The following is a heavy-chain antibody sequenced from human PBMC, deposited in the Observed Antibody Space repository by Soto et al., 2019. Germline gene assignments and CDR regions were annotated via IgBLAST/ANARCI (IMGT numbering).Heavy chain of an antibody. Sequence: QVQLVQSGAEVKKPGSSVNVSCKSSGGTFSSYAISWVRQAPGQGLEWMGGIIPIFGTANYAQKFQGRVTMTADKSTSTADMELSSLRSEDTAVYDCARGYYERRGYYIWGQGTMVTVSS. CDR2: IIPIFGTA. CDR1: GGTFSSYA. CDR3: ARGYYERRGYYI. J-gene: IGHJ3*02. D-gene: IGHD3-22*01. V-gene: IGHV1-69*06.